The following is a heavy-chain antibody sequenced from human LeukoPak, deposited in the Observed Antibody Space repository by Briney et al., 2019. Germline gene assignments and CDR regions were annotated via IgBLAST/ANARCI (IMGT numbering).Heavy chain of an antibody. Sequence: GGSLRLSCAASGFTFSNYYMSWIRQAPGKGLQWVSYISISGNAVYYADSVKGRFTISRDNAKNSLYLQMNSLRAEDTALYYCAKGGYSYGYGYHFDYWGQGTLVTVSS. CDR2: ISISGNAV. J-gene: IGHJ4*02. D-gene: IGHD5-18*01. CDR1: GFTFSNYY. CDR3: AKGGYSYGYGYHFDY. V-gene: IGHV3-11*01.